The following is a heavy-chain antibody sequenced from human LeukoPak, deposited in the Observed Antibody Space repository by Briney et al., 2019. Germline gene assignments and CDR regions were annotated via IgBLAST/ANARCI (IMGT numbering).Heavy chain of an antibody. Sequence: GGSLRLSCAASGFTFSSYSMNWVRQAPGKGLEWVSSISSSSSYIYYADSVKGRFTISRDNAKNSLYLQMNSLRAEDTAVYYCARGSRMTHFDPWGQGTLVTVSS. D-gene: IGHD1-14*01. CDR1: GFTFSSYS. CDR3: ARGSRMTHFDP. CDR2: ISSSSSYI. J-gene: IGHJ5*02. V-gene: IGHV3-21*01.